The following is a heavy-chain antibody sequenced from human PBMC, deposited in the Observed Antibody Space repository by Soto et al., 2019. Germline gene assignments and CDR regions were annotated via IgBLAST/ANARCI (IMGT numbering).Heavy chain of an antibody. J-gene: IGHJ3*02. D-gene: IGHD3-22*01. CDR1: GFTVCSNY. V-gene: IGHV3-53*01. Sequence: GGSLRLSCAASGFTVCSNYMSWVRQAPGKGLEWVSVIYSGGSTYYADSVKGRFTISRDNSKNTLYLQMNSLRAEDTAVYYCAREDSSGYYAFDIWGQGTMVTDSS. CDR2: IYSGGST. CDR3: AREDSSGYYAFDI.